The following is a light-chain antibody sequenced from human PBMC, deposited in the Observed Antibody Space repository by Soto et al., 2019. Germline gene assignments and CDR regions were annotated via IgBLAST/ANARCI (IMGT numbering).Light chain of an antibody. CDR2: DVS. Sequence: EIVVSQSPDTVSLNPGEGASLSCRASHGVTTNFAWYQQKSGQSPRLLIYDVSTRATGIPARFSGSGSETDFTLTISSLEPEDFAVYYCQQRSNWPHSITFGQGTRLEIK. J-gene: IGKJ5*01. CDR3: QQRSNWPHSIT. V-gene: IGKV3-11*01. CDR1: HGVTTN.